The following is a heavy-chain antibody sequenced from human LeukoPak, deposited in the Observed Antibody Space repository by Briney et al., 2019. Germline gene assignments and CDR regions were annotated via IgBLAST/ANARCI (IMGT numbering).Heavy chain of an antibody. CDR3: AIKDYYDSSGYYSLSGLAFDI. CDR1: GGSFSGYY. Sequence: SETLSLTCAVYGGSFSGYYWSWIRQPPGKGLEWIGEINHSGSTNYNPSLKSRVTKSVDTSKNQFSLKLSSVTAADTAVYYCAIKDYYDSSGYYSLSGLAFDIWGQGTMVTVSS. J-gene: IGHJ3*02. D-gene: IGHD3-22*01. V-gene: IGHV4-34*01. CDR2: INHSGST.